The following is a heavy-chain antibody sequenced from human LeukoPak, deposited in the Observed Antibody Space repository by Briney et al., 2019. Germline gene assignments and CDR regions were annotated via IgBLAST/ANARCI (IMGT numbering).Heavy chain of an antibody. CDR1: GFTFSSYW. Sequence: GGPLRLSCAASGFTFSSYWMHWVRQAPGKGLVWVSRINSDGRSTSYADSVRGRFTISRDNAKNTLYLQMNSLRAEDTAVYYCARDKNQIELVSLNWFDPWGQGTLVTVSS. D-gene: IGHD1-14*01. V-gene: IGHV3-74*01. J-gene: IGHJ5*02. CDR3: ARDKNQIELVSLNWFDP. CDR2: INSDGRST.